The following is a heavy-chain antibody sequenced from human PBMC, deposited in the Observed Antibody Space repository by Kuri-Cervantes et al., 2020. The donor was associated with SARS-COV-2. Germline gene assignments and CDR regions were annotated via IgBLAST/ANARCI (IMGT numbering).Heavy chain of an antibody. Sequence: ASVKVSCKASGYTFTGYYMHWVRQAPGQGLEWMGWINPNSGGTNYAQKFQGWVTMTRDTSISTAYMELSRLRSDDTAVYCCARGGITGTTGNWYFDLWGRGTLVTVSS. CDR2: INPNSGGT. CDR3: ARGGITGTTGNWYFDL. CDR1: GYTFTGYY. D-gene: IGHD1-7*01. V-gene: IGHV1-2*04. J-gene: IGHJ2*01.